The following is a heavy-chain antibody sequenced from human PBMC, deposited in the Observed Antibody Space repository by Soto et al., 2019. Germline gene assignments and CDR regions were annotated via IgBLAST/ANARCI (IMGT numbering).Heavy chain of an antibody. D-gene: IGHD6-13*01. Sequence: QVQLVQSGADVKKPGASVKVSCKASGYTFTSYGISWVRQAPGQGLEWMGWISAYNGNTNYAQKLQGRVTMTTDTSTSTAYMELRSLRSDDTAVYYCARDHGIAAAGLLDAFDIWGQGTMVTVSS. CDR2: ISAYNGNT. V-gene: IGHV1-18*01. CDR1: GYTFTSYG. CDR3: ARDHGIAAAGLLDAFDI. J-gene: IGHJ3*02.